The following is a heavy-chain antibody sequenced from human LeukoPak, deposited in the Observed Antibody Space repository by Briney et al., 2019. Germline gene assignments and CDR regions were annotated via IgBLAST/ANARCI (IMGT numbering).Heavy chain of an antibody. CDR3: ARDLTTPLDAFDI. CDR2: IYSGGST. Sequence: GGSLRLSCAASGFTVSSNYISWVRQAPGKGLEWVSVIYSGGSTYYADSVKGRFTISRDNSKNTLYLQMNSLRAEDTAVYYCARDLTTPLDAFDIWGQGTMVTVSS. V-gene: IGHV3-53*01. CDR1: GFTVSSNY. D-gene: IGHD3-9*01. J-gene: IGHJ3*02.